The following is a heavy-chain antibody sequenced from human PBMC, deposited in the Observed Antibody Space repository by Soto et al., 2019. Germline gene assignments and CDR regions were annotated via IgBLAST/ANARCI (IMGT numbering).Heavy chain of an antibody. D-gene: IGHD6-13*01. J-gene: IGHJ4*02. CDR3: ASPHSSSWYYFDY. Sequence: QLQLQESGPGLVKPSETLSLTCTVSGGSISSSSYYWGWIRQPPGKGLEWIGSIYYSGSTYYNPSLESRVTISVDTSKNQFSLKLSSVTAADTAVYYCASPHSSSWYYFDYWGQGTLVTVSS. V-gene: IGHV4-39*01. CDR1: GGSISSSSYY. CDR2: IYYSGST.